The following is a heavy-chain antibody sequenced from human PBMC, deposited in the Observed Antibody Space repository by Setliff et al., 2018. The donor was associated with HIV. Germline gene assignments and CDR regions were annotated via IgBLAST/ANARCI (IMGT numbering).Heavy chain of an antibody. Sequence: SETLSLTCTVSGGPIGIRSYFWGWIRQPPGKGLEWIGSVYSSGSTYYNPSLKSRVTVSVDTSKDQFSLRLSSVTVADTAVYYCASGQWLEHAFDIWGQGTVVTVSS. CDR1: GGPIGIRSYF. V-gene: IGHV4-39*01. J-gene: IGHJ3*02. CDR3: ASGQWLEHAFDI. CDR2: VYSSGST. D-gene: IGHD6-19*01.